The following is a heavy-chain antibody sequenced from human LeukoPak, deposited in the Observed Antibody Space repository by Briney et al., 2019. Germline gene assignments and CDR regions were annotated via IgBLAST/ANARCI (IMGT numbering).Heavy chain of an antibody. CDR3: AKDLFPCGGNSEGFFDY. Sequence: PGGSLRLSCAAYGFTFSSSGIQWVRQAPGRGLGWVAVISCDGSNKYYAYSVKGRFTISRDNSKHTLYLQMNSLRAEDTAAYYCAKDLFPCGGNSEGFFDYWGQGTLVTVSS. J-gene: IGHJ4*02. CDR1: GFTFSSSG. V-gene: IGHV3-30*18. D-gene: IGHD2-21*02. CDR2: ISCDGSNK.